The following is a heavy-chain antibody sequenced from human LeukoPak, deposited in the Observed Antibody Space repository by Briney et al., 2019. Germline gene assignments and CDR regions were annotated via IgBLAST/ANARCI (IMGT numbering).Heavy chain of an antibody. V-gene: IGHV3-48*03. Sequence: QTGGSLRLSCAASGFTFSSYEMNWVRQAPGKGLEWVSYISSSGSTIYYADSVKGRFTISRDNAKNSLYLQMNSLRAEDTAVYYCASDSSADYYYYMDVWGKGTTVTISS. J-gene: IGHJ6*03. CDR1: GFTFSSYE. CDR3: ASDSSADYYYYMDV. D-gene: IGHD6-25*01. CDR2: ISSSGSTI.